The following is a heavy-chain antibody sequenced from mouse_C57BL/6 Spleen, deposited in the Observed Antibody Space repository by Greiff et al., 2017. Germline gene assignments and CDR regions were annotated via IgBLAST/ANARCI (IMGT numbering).Heavy chain of an antibody. CDR3: ARSWSSNYLYARDY. Sequence: QVQLQQPGTELVKPGASVTLSCKASGYTFTSYWMHWVKQRPGQGLEWIGNINPSNGGTNYNEKFKRKATLTVDKSSSTAYMQLSSLTSEDSAVYYCARSWSSNYLYARDYWGQGTSVTVSS. V-gene: IGHV1-53*01. D-gene: IGHD2-5*01. CDR1: GYTFTSYW. J-gene: IGHJ4*01. CDR2: INPSNGGT.